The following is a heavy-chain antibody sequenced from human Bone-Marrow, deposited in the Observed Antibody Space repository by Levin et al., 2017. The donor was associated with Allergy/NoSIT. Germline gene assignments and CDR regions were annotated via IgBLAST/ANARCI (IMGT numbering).Heavy chain of an antibody. J-gene: IGHJ5*02. CDR3: TTGGGVLRFDP. CDR2: IKSKIDGETT. D-gene: IGHD2-8*02. Sequence: GESLKISCAVSGITFSNAWMNWVRQAPGKGLEWVGRIKSKIDGETTDYVAPVKGRFTISRDDSKNTLFLQMNSLKTEDTAVYYCTTGGGVLRFDPWGQGTMVTVSS. CDR1: GITFSNAW. V-gene: IGHV3-15*01.